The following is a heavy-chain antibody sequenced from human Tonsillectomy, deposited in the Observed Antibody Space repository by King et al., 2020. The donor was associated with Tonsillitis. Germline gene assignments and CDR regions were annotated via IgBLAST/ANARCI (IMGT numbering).Heavy chain of an antibody. D-gene: IGHD1-7*01. V-gene: IGHV3-21*01. CDR2: ISSSSSYI. J-gene: IGHJ6*02. Sequence: VQLVESGGGLVKPGGSLRLSCAASGFTFSSYSMNWVRQAPGKGLEWVSSISSSSSYIYYADSVKGRFTISRDNAKNSLYLQMNSLRAEDTAVYYCARDKHELYYYYGMDVWGQGTTVTVSS. CDR1: GFTFSSYS. CDR3: ARDKHELYYYYGMDV.